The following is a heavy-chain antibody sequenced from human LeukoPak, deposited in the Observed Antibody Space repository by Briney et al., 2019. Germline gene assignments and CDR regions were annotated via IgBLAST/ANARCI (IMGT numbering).Heavy chain of an antibody. Sequence: PSETLSLTCTVSGGSISSGSYYWSWIRQPAGKGLEWIGRIYTSGSTHYNPSLKSRVTISVDTSKNQFSLKLSSVTAADTAVYYCARDRGSGWNDAFDIWGQGTMVTVSS. CDR2: IYTSGST. V-gene: IGHV4-61*02. J-gene: IGHJ3*02. D-gene: IGHD6-19*01. CDR1: GGSISSGSYY. CDR3: ARDRGSGWNDAFDI.